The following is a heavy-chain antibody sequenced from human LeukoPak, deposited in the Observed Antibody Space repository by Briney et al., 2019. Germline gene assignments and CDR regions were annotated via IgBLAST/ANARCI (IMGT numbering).Heavy chain of an antibody. V-gene: IGHV3-23*01. CDR2: ISGTGDST. J-gene: IGHJ4*02. Sequence: PGGSLRLSCAASGYTFSSYAMSWVRQAPGKGLEWVSSISGTGDSTPYADSVKGRFTISRDNSKNTLYLQMNSLRAEDTAVYYCANVGSGSFYYLGLGTLVTVSS. D-gene: IGHD3-10*01. CDR3: ANVGSGSFYY. CDR1: GYTFSSYA.